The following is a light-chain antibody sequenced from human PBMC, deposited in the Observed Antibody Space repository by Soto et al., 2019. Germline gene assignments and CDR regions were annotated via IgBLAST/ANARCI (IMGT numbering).Light chain of an antibody. Sequence: QSALTQPASVSGSPVQSITISCTGTTSDDGCYNFVSWYQLHPGNAPKLMILEVSNRPAGVSNRFSGSKSGNTASLTISGLQADDEAYYYCSSYTRSGTRVFGTGTKLTVL. CDR3: SSYTRSGTRV. CDR2: EVS. J-gene: IGLJ1*01. CDR1: TSDDGCYNF. V-gene: IGLV2-14*01.